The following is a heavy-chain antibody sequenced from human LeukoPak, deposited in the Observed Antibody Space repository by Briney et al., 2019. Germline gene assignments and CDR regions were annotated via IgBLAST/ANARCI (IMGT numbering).Heavy chain of an antibody. D-gene: IGHD6-13*01. CDR2: SYYSGST. V-gene: IGHV4-39*01. J-gene: IGHJ1*01. CDR3: ARGEWYSSSWFGYFQH. CDR1: GGSISSSSYY. Sequence: SETLSLTCTVSGGSISSSSYYWGWIRQPPGKGLEWIGSSYYSGSTYYNPSLKSRVTISVDTSKNQFSLKLSSVTAADTAVYYCARGEWYSSSWFGYFQHWGQGTLVTVSS.